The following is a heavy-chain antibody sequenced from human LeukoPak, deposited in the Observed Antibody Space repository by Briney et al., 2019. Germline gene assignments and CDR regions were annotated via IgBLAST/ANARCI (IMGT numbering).Heavy chain of an antibody. Sequence: GASVKVSCKASGYTFTGYHMHWVRQAPGQGLEWMGWINPNSGGTNYAQKFQGRVTMTRDTSISTAYMELSRLRSDDTAVYYCARVYYDFWSIYYYGMDVWGQGTTVTVSS. D-gene: IGHD3-3*01. CDR1: GYTFTGYH. CDR2: INPNSGGT. V-gene: IGHV1-2*02. J-gene: IGHJ6*02. CDR3: ARVYYDFWSIYYYGMDV.